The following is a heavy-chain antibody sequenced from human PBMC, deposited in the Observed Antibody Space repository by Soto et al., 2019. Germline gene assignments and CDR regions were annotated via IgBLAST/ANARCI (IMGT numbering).Heavy chain of an antibody. CDR2: INPDKGDT. J-gene: IGHJ4*01. V-gene: IGHV1-2*02. CDR1: GYPFTGYY. Sequence: GSVKVYFKASGYPFTGYYIHLVRQAPGQGLEWMGWINPDKGDTGYAQKFQGRVTMTRDTSISTGYMELIRLRSDDTAVYFCARDYEAGNFDYWGQGTLVTVSS. D-gene: IGHD3-16*01. CDR3: ARDYEAGNFDY.